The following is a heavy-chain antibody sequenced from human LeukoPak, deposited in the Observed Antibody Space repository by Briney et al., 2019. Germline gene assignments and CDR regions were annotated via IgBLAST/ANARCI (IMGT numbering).Heavy chain of an antibody. V-gene: IGHV3-48*03. Sequence: GGSLRLSCAASGFTFSSYEMNWVRQAPGKGLEWVSYISSSGSTIYYADSVKGRFTISRDNAKNTLYLQMNSLRAEDTAVYYCARDSYSSGALDYWGQGTLVTVSS. CDR3: ARDSYSSGALDY. CDR1: GFTFSSYE. J-gene: IGHJ4*02. D-gene: IGHD6-19*01. CDR2: ISSSGSTI.